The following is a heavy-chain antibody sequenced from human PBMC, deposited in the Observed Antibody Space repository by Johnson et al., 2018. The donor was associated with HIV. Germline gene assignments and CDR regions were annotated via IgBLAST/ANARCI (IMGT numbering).Heavy chain of an antibody. D-gene: IGHD1-26*01. CDR1: GFTFDDYG. Sequence: MHLVESGGGVVRPGGSLRLSCAAFGFTFDDYGMSWVRQAPEKGLEWVSGINWNGGSTGYADSVKGRFTISRDNAKNSLYLQMNSLRAEDTALYYCATGENLKWELRFVDAFDIWGQGTMVTVSS. CDR3: ATGENLKWELRFVDAFDI. J-gene: IGHJ3*02. CDR2: INWNGGST. V-gene: IGHV3-20*04.